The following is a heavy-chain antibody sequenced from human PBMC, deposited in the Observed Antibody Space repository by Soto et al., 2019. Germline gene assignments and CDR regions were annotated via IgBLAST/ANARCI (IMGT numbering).Heavy chain of an antibody. CDR3: SKGGRQWLVTSVHNY. D-gene: IGHD6-19*01. CDR2: VSHDGRNT. Sequence: GGSRRLSWAASGFTFSDYAMHWVRHAPGKGLEWVAVVSHDGRNTHYADSVKGRFTISRDSSKNTVSLEMTSLRAEDTAVYFCSKGGRQWLVTSVHNYWGQGALVTGSS. J-gene: IGHJ4*02. CDR1: GFTFSDYA. V-gene: IGHV3-30*18.